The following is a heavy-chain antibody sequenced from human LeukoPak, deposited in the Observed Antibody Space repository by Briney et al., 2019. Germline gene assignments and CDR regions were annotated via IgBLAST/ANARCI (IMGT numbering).Heavy chain of an antibody. J-gene: IGHJ4*02. CDR3: AREGRSNPFDY. D-gene: IGHD4-11*01. CDR2: IYTSGST. V-gene: IGHV4-61*02. CDR1: GGSISSGSYY. Sequence: SQTLSLTCTVSGGSISSGSYYWSWIRQPAGKGLEWIGRIYTSGSTNYNPSLKSRVTIPVDTSKNQFSLKLSSVTAADTAVYYCAREGRSNPFDYWGQGTLVTVSS.